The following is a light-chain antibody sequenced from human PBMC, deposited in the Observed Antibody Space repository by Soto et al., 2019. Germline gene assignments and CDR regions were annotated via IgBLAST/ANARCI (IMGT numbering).Light chain of an antibody. V-gene: IGLV2-14*01. J-gene: IGLJ1*01. CDR1: ISDVGTYNY. Sequence: QSVLTQPASVSGSPGQSITISFTGTISDVGTYNYVSWYQQHPGRAPKLIIYEVNNRPSGVSTRFSGSKSGNTASLSISGLQAEDEADYYCSSYRSTPTLYVLGTGTKVTVL. CDR2: EVN. CDR3: SSYRSTPTLYV.